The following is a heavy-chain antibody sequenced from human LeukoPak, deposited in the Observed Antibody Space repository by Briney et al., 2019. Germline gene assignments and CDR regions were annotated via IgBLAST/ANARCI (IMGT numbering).Heavy chain of an antibody. V-gene: IGHV3-15*01. CDR1: GFTFSKAW. J-gene: IGHJ2*01. CDR2: IKSKTDGGTT. Sequence: GGSLRLSCAASGFTFSKAWMTWVRQAPGKGLEWLGRIKSKTDGGTTAYAAPVKGRFTISRDDSRNTLYLQMNSLKTEDTAVYYCSTTTYYDYSDLWGRGSLVTVSS. D-gene: IGHD3-22*01. CDR3: STTTYYDYSDL.